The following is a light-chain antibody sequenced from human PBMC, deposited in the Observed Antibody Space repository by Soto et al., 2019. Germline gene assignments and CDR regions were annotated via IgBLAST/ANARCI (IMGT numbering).Light chain of an antibody. CDR1: QSVSSY. J-gene: IGKJ5*01. CDR3: QKRSNWPIT. Sequence: EIVLTQSPATLSLSPGERATLSCRASQSVSSYLAWYQQKPGQAPRLLIYDASNRATGVPARFSGSGSGTDFTLTISSLEPEDFAVYYCQKRSNWPITFGQGTRLAI. V-gene: IGKV3-11*01. CDR2: DAS.